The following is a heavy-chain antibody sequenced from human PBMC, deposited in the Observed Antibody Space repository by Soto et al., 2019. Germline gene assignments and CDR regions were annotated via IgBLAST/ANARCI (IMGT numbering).Heavy chain of an antibody. CDR2: IKQDGSEK. CDR1: GFTFSSYW. CDR3: ARDRHYYDSSGYPHAFDI. Sequence: PGGSLRLSCAASGFTFSSYWMSWVRQAPGKGLEWVANIKQDGSEKYYVDSVKGRFTISRDNAKNSLYLQMNSLRAEDTAVYYCARDRHYYDSSGYPHAFDIWGQGTMVTVSS. J-gene: IGHJ3*02. V-gene: IGHV3-7*03. D-gene: IGHD3-22*01.